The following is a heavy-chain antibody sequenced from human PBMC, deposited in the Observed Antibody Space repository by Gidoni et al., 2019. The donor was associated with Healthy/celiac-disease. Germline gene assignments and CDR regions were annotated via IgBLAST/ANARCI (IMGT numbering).Heavy chain of an antibody. CDR1: GGSISSGGYY. D-gene: IGHD3-22*01. J-gene: IGHJ5*02. CDR2: IYYSGST. Sequence: QVQLQESGPGLVKPSQTLSLTCTVSGGSISSGGYYWRWIRQHPGKGLEWIGYIYYSGSTYYNPSLKSRVTISVDTSKNQFSLKLSSVTAADTAVYYCARVARVIYYYDSSGRKYNWFDPWGQGTLVTVSS. V-gene: IGHV4-31*03. CDR3: ARVARVIYYYDSSGRKYNWFDP.